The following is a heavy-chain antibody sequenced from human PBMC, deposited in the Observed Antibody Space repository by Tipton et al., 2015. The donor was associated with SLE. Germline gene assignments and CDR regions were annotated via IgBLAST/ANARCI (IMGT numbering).Heavy chain of an antibody. CDR3: ASDLDGDRDAFNI. J-gene: IGHJ3*02. V-gene: IGHV5-10-1*01. D-gene: IGHD7-27*01. CDR2: IDPSDSYT. CDR1: GYSFTSYW. Sequence: VQLVQSGAEVKKPGESLRISCKGSGYSFTSYWISWVRQMPGKGLEWMGRIDPSDSYTNYSPSFQGHVTISADNSINTAYLHWSSLNASDTAMYYCASDLDGDRDAFNIWGQGTMVTVSS.